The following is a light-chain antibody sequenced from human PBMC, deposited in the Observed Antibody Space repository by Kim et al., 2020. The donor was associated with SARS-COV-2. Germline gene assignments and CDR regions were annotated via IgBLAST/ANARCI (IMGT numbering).Light chain of an antibody. V-gene: IGLV7-46*01. CDR2: DTN. CDR3: MLSYSGRGT. J-gene: IGLJ3*02. Sequence: PGGTVTHTFGPSTGASTRGHNPEGFQQRPGQAPKTLSCDTNNKPHWTPARFSGARRGGKAALTLSGARPEDGSDYYCMLSYSGRGTLGGGTQLTVL. CDR1: TGASTRGHN.